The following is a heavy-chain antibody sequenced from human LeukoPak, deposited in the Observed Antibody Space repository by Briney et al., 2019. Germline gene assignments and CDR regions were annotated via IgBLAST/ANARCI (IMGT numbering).Heavy chain of an antibody. D-gene: IGHD3-22*01. CDR1: GGSISSYY. CDR2: IYCSGST. Sequence: SETLSLTCTVSGGSISSYYWSWIRQPPGKGLEWIGYIYCSGSTNYNPSLKSRVTISVDTSKNQFSLKLSSVTAADTAMYYCARDRRDYYDSSGYFDYWGQGTLVTVSS. J-gene: IGHJ4*02. V-gene: IGHV4-59*01. CDR3: ARDRRDYYDSSGYFDY.